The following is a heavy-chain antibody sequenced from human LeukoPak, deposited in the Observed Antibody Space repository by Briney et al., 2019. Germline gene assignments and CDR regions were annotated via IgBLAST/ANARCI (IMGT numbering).Heavy chain of an antibody. CDR2: INTDGSPT. CDR3: ATWAYYDFWSGYSPDYYYYMDV. Sequence: GGSLRLSCAASGFTFSSYWMHWVRQAPGKGLVWVSRINTDGSPTSYTDSVKGRFTISRDNAKNTLYLQMNSLRAEDTAVYYCATWAYYDFWSGYSPDYYYYMDVWGKGTTVTVSS. D-gene: IGHD3-3*01. CDR1: GFTFSSYW. J-gene: IGHJ6*03. V-gene: IGHV3-74*01.